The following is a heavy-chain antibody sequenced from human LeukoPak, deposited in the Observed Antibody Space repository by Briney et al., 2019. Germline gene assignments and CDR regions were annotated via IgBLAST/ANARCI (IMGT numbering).Heavy chain of an antibody. V-gene: IGHV1-8*01. CDR3: ARADSSSWYGPYLFDY. CDR2: MNPNSGNT. Sequence: ASVKVSCKASGYTFTSYDINGVRQAPGQGLEWMGWMNPNSGNTGYAQKFQGRVTMTRNTSISTAYMELSSLRSEDTAVYYCARADSSSWYGPYLFDYWGQGTLVTVSS. CDR1: GYTFTSYD. D-gene: IGHD6-13*01. J-gene: IGHJ4*02.